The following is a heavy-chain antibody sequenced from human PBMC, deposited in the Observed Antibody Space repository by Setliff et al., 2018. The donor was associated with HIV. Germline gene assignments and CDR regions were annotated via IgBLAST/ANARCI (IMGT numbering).Heavy chain of an antibody. Sequence: KPSETLSLTCTVSGGSISSSSYYWCWIRQPAGKGLEWIGRIYITGSTSYNPSLKSRVTISIDTSKSQFSLKLSSVTAADTAVYYCAREKEKLWFGESSHGDFDYWGQGTLVTVSS. D-gene: IGHD3-10*01. CDR1: GGSISSSSYY. CDR3: AREKEKLWFGESSHGDFDY. J-gene: IGHJ4*02. CDR2: IYITGST. V-gene: IGHV4-61*02.